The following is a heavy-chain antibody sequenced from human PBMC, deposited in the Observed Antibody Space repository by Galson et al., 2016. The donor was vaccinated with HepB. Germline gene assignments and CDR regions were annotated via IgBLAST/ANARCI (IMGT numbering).Heavy chain of an antibody. J-gene: IGHJ5*02. Sequence: LSLTCTVSGGSISGGVYYWKYYWSWIRQHPGKGLEWIGDIYYSGSTYYNPSLKSRVTISVDTSQNQFSLKLTSVTAADTAVYYCARGRSRDGHPRPQYNWFDPWGQGTLVTVSS. CDR2: IYYSGST. D-gene: IGHD5-24*01. V-gene: IGHV4-31*03. CDR1: GGSISGGVYYWKYY. CDR3: ARGRSRDGHPRPQYNWFDP.